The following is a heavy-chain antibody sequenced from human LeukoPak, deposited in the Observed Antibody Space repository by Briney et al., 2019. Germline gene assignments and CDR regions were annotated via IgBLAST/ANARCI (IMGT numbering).Heavy chain of an antibody. D-gene: IGHD6-13*01. J-gene: IGHJ4*02. V-gene: IGHV3-21*01. CDR3: ARVFYSSRLLGDYYFDY. CDR2: ISSSSSYI. Sequence: GGSLRLSCAASGFTFSSYSMNWVRQAPGKGLEWVSSISSSSSYIYYADSVKGRFTISRDNSKNTLYLQMNSLRAEDTAVYYCARVFYSSRLLGDYYFDYWGQGTLVTVSS. CDR1: GFTFSSYS.